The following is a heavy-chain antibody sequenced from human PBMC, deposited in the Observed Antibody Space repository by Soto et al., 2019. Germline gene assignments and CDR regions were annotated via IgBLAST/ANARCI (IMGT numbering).Heavy chain of an antibody. Sequence: QVQLQESGPGLVKPSGTLSLTCALSGASIITDNWWSWVRQPPGKEMEWIGEIYHSGNTNFNPSVKSRVTISVDTSKNQLSLTVSSVTAADTAIYYCARASASSKLRGVVINWGQGTLVTVSS. J-gene: IGHJ4*02. CDR1: GASIITDNW. CDR2: IYHSGNT. D-gene: IGHD3-10*01. CDR3: ARASASSKLRGVVIN. V-gene: IGHV4-4*02.